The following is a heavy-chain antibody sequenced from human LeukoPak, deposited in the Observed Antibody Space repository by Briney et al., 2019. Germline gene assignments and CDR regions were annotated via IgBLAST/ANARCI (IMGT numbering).Heavy chain of an antibody. D-gene: IGHD6-13*01. CDR3: ARGHRRLQYSSSYYYYYYMDV. CDR1: GGSFSGYY. CDR2: INHSGST. V-gene: IGHV4-34*01. Sequence: SETLSLTCAVYGGSFSGYYWSWIRQPPGKGLEWIGEINHSGSTNYNPSLKSRVTISVDTSKNQFSLKLSSATAADTAVYYCARGHRRLQYSSSYYYYYYMDVWGKGTTVTVSS. J-gene: IGHJ6*03.